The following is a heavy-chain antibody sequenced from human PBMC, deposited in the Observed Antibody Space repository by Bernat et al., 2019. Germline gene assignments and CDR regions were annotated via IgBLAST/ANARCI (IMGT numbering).Heavy chain of an antibody. V-gene: IGHV3-30*02. J-gene: IGHJ6*01. Sequence: QVQLVESGGGMVQPGGSLRLSCAASGFTFSDYGMHWVRQAPGKGLEWVAFVRYDGSNKYYADSVKGRFTISRDNSKNTLYLQMNSLRPEDTAVYYCAKDHPYGMDVWGQGTTVTVSS. CDR2: VRYDGSNK. CDR3: AKDHPYGMDV. CDR1: GFTFSDYG.